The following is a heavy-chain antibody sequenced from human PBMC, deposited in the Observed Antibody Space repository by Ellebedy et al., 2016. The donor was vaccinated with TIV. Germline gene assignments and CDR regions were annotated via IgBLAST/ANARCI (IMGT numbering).Heavy chain of an antibody. V-gene: IGHV4-59*01. CDR3: ARVGQWLGYFDY. CDR2: IYYSGST. Sequence: MPSETLSLTCTVSGGSISSYYWSWIRQHPGKGLEWIGYIYYSGSTNYNPSLKSRVTISVDTSKNQFSLKLSSVTAADTAVYYCARVGQWLGYFDYWGQGTLVTVSS. CDR1: GGSISSYY. D-gene: IGHD6-19*01. J-gene: IGHJ4*02.